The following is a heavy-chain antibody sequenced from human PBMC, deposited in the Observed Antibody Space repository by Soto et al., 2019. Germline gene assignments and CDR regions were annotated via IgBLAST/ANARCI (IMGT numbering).Heavy chain of an antibody. CDR3: ARAAARDFCT. CDR1: GYTFSGYY. D-gene: IGHD6-6*01. CDR2: INPNSGGT. Sequence: ASVKVSCKASGYTFSGYYMHWVRQAPGQGLEWMGWINPNSGGTNYAQKFQGRVTMTRDTSISTAYMELSRLSSDDTAVYYCARAAARDFCTCDQGTLVTAAS. J-gene: IGHJ5*02. V-gene: IGHV1-2*02.